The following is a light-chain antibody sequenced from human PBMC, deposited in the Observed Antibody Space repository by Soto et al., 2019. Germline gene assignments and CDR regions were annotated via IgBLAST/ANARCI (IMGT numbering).Light chain of an antibody. Sequence: DIQMPQSPSTLSASVGDRVIITCRASQSISSWFAWYQQKPGKAPKLLIYKASNLERGVPPRFSGSGSGTEFTLTISSLQPDDCATYYCQQYNNYWTFGQGTKWIS. CDR3: QQYNNYWT. J-gene: IGKJ1*01. CDR1: QSISSW. CDR2: KAS. V-gene: IGKV1-5*03.